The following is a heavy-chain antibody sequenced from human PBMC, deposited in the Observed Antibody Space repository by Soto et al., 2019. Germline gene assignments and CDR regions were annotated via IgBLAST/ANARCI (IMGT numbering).Heavy chain of an antibody. D-gene: IGHD6-6*01. Sequence: GGSLRLSCAASGFTFSSYGMHWVRQAPGKGLEWVAVIWYDGSNKYYADSVKGRFTISRDNSKNTLYLQMNSLRAEDTAVYYCARVAIAVRLSVGPTDYWGQGTLVTVSS. CDR2: IWYDGSNK. J-gene: IGHJ4*02. V-gene: IGHV3-33*01. CDR3: ARVAIAVRLSVGPTDY. CDR1: GFTFSSYG.